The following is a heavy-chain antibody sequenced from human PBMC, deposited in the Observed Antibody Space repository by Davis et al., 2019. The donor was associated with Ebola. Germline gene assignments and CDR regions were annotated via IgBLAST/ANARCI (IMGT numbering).Heavy chain of an antibody. CDR1: GFTFSSYS. J-gene: IGHJ4*02. Sequence: GESLKISCAASGFTFSSYSMNWVRQAPGKGLEWVSYISSSSSTIYYADSVKGRFTISRDNAKNSLYLQMNSLRDEDTAVYYCARGEIQYYYDRSVDYWGQGTLVTVSS. V-gene: IGHV3-48*02. CDR2: ISSSSSTI. D-gene: IGHD3-22*01. CDR3: ARGEIQYYYDRSVDY.